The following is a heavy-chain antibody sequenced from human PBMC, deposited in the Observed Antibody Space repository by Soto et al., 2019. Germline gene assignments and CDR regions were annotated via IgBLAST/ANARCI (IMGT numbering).Heavy chain of an antibody. CDR1: GGSISSGGYS. Sequence: PSETLSLTCAVSGGSISSGGYSWSWIRQPPGKGLEWIGYIYHSGSTYYNPSLKSRVTITRDTSASTAYMELSSLRSEDTAVYYCARDPWNYVSGWFDPWGQGTLVTVSS. CDR2: IYHSGST. J-gene: IGHJ5*02. D-gene: IGHD1-7*01. V-gene: IGHV4-30-2*05. CDR3: ARDPWNYVSGWFDP.